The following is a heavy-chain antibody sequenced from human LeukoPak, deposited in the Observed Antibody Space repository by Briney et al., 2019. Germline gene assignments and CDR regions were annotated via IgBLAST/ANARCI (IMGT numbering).Heavy chain of an antibody. Sequence: GGSLRLSCAASGFTFSSYSMNWVRQAPGKGLEWVSSISSSSYIYYADSVKGRFTISRDNAKNSLYLQMNSLRAEDTAVYYCARDHSSGYFDIWGQGTMVTVSS. V-gene: IGHV3-21*01. D-gene: IGHD3-22*01. CDR3: ARDHSSGYFDI. CDR2: ISSSSYI. J-gene: IGHJ3*02. CDR1: GFTFSSYS.